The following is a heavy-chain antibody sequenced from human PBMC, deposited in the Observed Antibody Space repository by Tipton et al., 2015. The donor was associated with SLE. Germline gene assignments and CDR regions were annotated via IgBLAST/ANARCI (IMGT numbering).Heavy chain of an antibody. CDR2: INPNSGGT. CDR3: ARGRWGLVGTDYFDY. Sequence: QLVQSGPEVKKPGASVKVSCKASGYTFTGYYMHWVRQAPGQGLEWMGWINPNSGGTNYAQKFQGRVTMTRDTSISTAYMELSRPRSDDAAVYYCARGRWGLVGTDYFDYWGQGTLVTVSS. V-gene: IGHV1-2*02. J-gene: IGHJ4*02. D-gene: IGHD2-21*02. CDR1: GYTFTGYY.